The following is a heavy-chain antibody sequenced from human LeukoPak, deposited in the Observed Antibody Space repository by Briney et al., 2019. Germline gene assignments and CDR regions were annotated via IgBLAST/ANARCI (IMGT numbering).Heavy chain of an antibody. Sequence: GGSLRLSCATSGFTFSGYYMHWVRQAPGKGLEWLSRINTDGSNTDYADSVKGRFTISRDNAKRTLYPQMNSLRAEDTAVYYCARAYYYDSSGDDAFDIWGQGTMVTVSS. CDR1: GFTFSGYY. CDR2: INTDGSNT. CDR3: ARAYYYDSSGDDAFDI. J-gene: IGHJ3*02. D-gene: IGHD3-22*01. V-gene: IGHV3-74*01.